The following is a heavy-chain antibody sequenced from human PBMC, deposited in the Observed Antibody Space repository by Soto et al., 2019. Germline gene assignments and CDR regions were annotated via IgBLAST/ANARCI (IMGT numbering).Heavy chain of an antibody. CDR3: ARHSNRNYGLYYFDY. V-gene: IGHV4-34*01. D-gene: IGHD4-4*01. J-gene: IGHJ4*02. Sequence: PSETLSLTCAVYGRSFSGYYWSWIRQPPGKGLEWIGEINHSGSTNYNPSLKSRVSISVDTSKNQFSLKVSSATAADTAVYYCARHSNRNYGLYYFDYWGLGALVTVSS. CDR2: INHSGST. CDR1: GRSFSGYY.